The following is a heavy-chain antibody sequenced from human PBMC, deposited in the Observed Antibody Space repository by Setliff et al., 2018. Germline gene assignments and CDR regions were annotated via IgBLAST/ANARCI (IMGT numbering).Heavy chain of an antibody. CDR2: VKEDGSEK. CDR3: ARGAPGSLFDY. D-gene: IGHD2-15*01. V-gene: IGHV3-7*01. J-gene: IGHJ4*02. Sequence: LSCAASRFTFSNYWMSWVRQAPGKGLEWVANVKEDGSEKYYVDSVKGRFTISRDNAKNSLYLQMNSLRAEDTAVYYCARGAPGSLFDYWGQGTLVTVSS. CDR1: RFTFSNYW.